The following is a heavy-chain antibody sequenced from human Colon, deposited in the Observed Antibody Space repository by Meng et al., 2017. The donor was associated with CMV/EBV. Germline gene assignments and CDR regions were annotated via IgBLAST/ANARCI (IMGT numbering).Heavy chain of an antibody. Sequence: GESLKISCVDSGYSFTRFSISWVRQAPGQGLEWMGWISPYNGDTNYAQKFQGRVTMSTDISTSTTYMDLRSLTSDDTAVYYCARVGVVVPGATYAMDVWGQGTPVTVSS. CDR1: GYSFTRFS. J-gene: IGHJ6*02. CDR3: ARVGVVVPGATYAMDV. CDR2: ISPYNGDT. D-gene: IGHD3-3*01. V-gene: IGHV1-18*04.